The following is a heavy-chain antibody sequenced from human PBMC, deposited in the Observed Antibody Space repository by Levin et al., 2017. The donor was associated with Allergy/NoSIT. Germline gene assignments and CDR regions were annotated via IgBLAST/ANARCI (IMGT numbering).Heavy chain of an antibody. J-gene: IGHJ4*02. D-gene: IGHD2-15*01. Sequence: GGSLRLSCAASGFTVSSNYMSWVRQAPGKGLEWVSVIYSGGSTYYADSVKGRFTISRDNSKNTLYLQMDSLRAEDTAVYYCARAVGGRRGGFDYWGQGTLVTVSS. CDR2: IYSGGST. CDR3: ARAVGGRRGGFDY. CDR1: GFTVSSNY. V-gene: IGHV3-53*01.